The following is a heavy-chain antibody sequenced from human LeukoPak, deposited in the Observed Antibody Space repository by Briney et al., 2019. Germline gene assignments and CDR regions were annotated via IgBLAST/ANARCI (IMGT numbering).Heavy chain of an antibody. J-gene: IGHJ3*02. CDR1: GGSISSGGYY. CDR3: ARDLHLYNWNYVDAFDI. V-gene: IGHV4-30-2*01. D-gene: IGHD1-7*01. Sequence: SETLSLTCTVSGGSISSGGYYWSWIRQPPGKGLEWIGYIYHSGSTYYNPSLKSRVTISVDRSKNQFSLKLSSVTAADTAVYYCARDLHLYNWNYVDAFDIWGQGTMVTVSS. CDR2: IYHSGST.